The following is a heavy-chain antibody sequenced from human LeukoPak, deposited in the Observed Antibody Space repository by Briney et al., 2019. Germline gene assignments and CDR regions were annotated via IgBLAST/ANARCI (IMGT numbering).Heavy chain of an antibody. D-gene: IGHD3-16*01. CDR3: ARETSQKGAHYMDV. CDR2: IYYSGST. Sequence: SETLSLTCTVSGGSISSSSYYWGWIRQPRGKGLEWIGSIYYSGSTYYNPSLKSRVTISVDTSKNQFSLKLSSVTAADTAVYYCARETSQKGAHYMDVWGKGTTITISS. V-gene: IGHV4-39*02. CDR1: GGSISSSSYY. J-gene: IGHJ6*03.